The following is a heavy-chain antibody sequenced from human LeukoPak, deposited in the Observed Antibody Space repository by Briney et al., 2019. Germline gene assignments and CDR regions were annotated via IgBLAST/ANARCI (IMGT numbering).Heavy chain of an antibody. V-gene: IGHV4-4*02. Sequence: SGTLSLTCGVSGGSISSISRWTWVRQPPGEGLEWIGEVHLSGRTNYNPSLKSRVTISVDTSKNQFSLKLSSVTAADTAVYYCARVRGYCSGGSCYRKRNWFDPWGQGTLVTVSS. D-gene: IGHD2-15*01. CDR2: VHLSGRT. CDR1: GGSISSISR. CDR3: ARVRGYCSGGSCYRKRNWFDP. J-gene: IGHJ5*02.